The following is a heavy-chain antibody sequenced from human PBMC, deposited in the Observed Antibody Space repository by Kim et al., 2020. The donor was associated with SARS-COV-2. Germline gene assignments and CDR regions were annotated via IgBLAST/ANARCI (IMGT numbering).Heavy chain of an antibody. J-gene: IGHJ5*01. D-gene: IGHD3-3*01. V-gene: IGHV3-74*01. Sequence: TDYADSVKCRFTISKDSAKNMLFLHMNSLTVEDTAVYFCSRDTFGPEDSWGQGTLVTVSS. CDR2: T. CDR3: SRDTFGPEDS.